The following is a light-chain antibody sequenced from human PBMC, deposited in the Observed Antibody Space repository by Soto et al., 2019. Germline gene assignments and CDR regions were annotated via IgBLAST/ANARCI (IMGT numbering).Light chain of an antibody. CDR1: QSVTSNF. J-gene: IGKJ2*01. CDR3: QQYGRSPLRYI. CDR2: GAS. Sequence: ENVLTQSPGTLSLSPGERATLSCRASQSVTSNFLAWYQQKPGQAPRLLIYGASTRAAGVPDRFSGSGSGTDVPLTSTGLEPEDFAVYYGQQYGRSPLRYIVGRGTKL. V-gene: IGKV3-20*01.